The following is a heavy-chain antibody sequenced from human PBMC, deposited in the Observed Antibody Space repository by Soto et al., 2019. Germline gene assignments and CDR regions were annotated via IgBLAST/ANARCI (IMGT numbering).Heavy chain of an antibody. CDR2: VSYDGTKE. D-gene: IGHD6-13*01. Sequence: QVQLVESGGGVVQPGRSLRLSCAVSGFTFDSYPMHWVRQAPGKGLEWVAVVSYDGTKEYYADSVKGRFTISRDNSKSTLSLQMNSLRADDTAVNYCARAEYSSSWSPYYYYYGMDVWGQGTTVTVSS. CDR3: ARAEYSSSWSPYYYYYGMDV. V-gene: IGHV3-30*14. CDR1: GFTFDSYP. J-gene: IGHJ6*02.